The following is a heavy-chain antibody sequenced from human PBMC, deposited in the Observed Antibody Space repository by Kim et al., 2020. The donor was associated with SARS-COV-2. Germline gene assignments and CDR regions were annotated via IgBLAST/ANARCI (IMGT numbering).Heavy chain of an antibody. V-gene: IGHV4-34*01. CDR1: GGSFSGYY. CDR3: ARGGYGDSVATIYIDY. CDR2: INHSGST. D-gene: IGHD5-12*01. J-gene: IGHJ4*02. Sequence: SETLSLTCAVYGGSFSGYYWSWIRQPPGKGLEWIGEINHSGSTNYNPSLKSRVTISVDTSKNQFSLKLSSVTAADTAVYYCARGGYGDSVATIYIDYWGQGTLVTVSS.